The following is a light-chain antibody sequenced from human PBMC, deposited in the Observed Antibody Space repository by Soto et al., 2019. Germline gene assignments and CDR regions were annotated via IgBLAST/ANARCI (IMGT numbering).Light chain of an antibody. CDR3: QKDNCGRMT. CDR2: GAY. Sequence: IPLTQCPPSLSASIPPRVTISCRASQVIGNYLAWYQQKPGKVPKLLIYGAYTLQSGVPSRFSGSGSGTDFTLTISRLQPEDVAIYYCQKDNCGRMTFGQGTRLEVK. CDR1: QVIGNY. J-gene: IGKJ5*01. V-gene: IGKV1-27*01.